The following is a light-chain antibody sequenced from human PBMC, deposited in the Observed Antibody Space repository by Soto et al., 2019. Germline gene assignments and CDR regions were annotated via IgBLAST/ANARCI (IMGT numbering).Light chain of an antibody. CDR1: SSHIGSNY. J-gene: IGLJ2*01. CDR3: AEWQDSLTGPV. CDR2: RNN. Sequence: QSVLTQPPSASGTPGQRVTISCSGSSSHIGSNYVYWYQQLPGTAPKLLICRNNQRPSGVPDRFSGSKSGTSASLAISGPGSGGEVDHYCAEWQDSLTGPVFGGGTQLTVL. V-gene: IGLV1-47*01.